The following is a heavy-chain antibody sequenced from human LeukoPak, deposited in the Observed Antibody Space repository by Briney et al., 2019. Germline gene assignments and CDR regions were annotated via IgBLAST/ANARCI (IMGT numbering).Heavy chain of an antibody. CDR1: GGSFSGYY. J-gene: IGHJ6*03. D-gene: IGHD2-2*03. V-gene: IGHV4-34*01. CDR3: ARDGYCISTSCRSWGYYMDV. Sequence: SETLSLTCTVYGGSFSGYYWSWIRQPPEKGLEWIGEINDSGSINYNPSLKSRVTISLDTSKNHFSLKLNSVTAADTAVYYCARDGYCISTSCRSWGYYMDVWGKGTKVTVSS. CDR2: INDSGSI.